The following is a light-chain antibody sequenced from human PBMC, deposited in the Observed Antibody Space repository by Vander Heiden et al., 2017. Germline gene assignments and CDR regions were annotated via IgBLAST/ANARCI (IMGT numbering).Light chain of an antibody. J-gene: IGKJ5*01. Sequence: DVQLTQSPSFLSASVGDRVTITCRASQDIRTYLAWYQQKPGKAPKLLIYAASTLRSGVQLRFSGSGSGTEFTLTISSLQSEDFAIYYCQQLGSYPPITFGQGTRLEIK. CDR3: QQLGSYPPIT. V-gene: IGKV1-9*01. CDR2: AAS. CDR1: QDIRTY.